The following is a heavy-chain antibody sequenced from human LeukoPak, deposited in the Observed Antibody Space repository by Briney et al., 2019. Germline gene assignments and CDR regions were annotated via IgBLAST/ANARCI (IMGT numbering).Heavy chain of an antibody. CDR3: ARGERVNLWIFEGYDY. CDR2: IWYDGSNE. D-gene: IGHD3-3*01. CDR1: GFTFSNYA. V-gene: IGHV3-33*08. J-gene: IGHJ4*02. Sequence: PEGSLRLSCAASGFTFSNYAMHWVRQAPGEGLEWVGMIWYDGSNENYADSVRGRFTISRDNVKNTLYLQMSSLRAEDTAVYYCARGERVNLWIFEGYDYWGRGTLVTVSS.